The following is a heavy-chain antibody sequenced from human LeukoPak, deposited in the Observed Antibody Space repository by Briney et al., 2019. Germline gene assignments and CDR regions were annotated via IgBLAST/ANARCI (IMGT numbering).Heavy chain of an antibody. J-gene: IGHJ5*02. D-gene: IGHD2-2*01. CDR3: ARDVKYRGWWFDP. Sequence: GASVKVSCNASGYTLTSYYMHWVRQAPGQGLEWMGIINPSGGSTSYAQKFQGRVTMTRDTSTSTVYMELSSLRSEDTAVYYCARDVKYRGWWFDPWGQGTLVTVSS. CDR1: GYTLTSYY. CDR2: INPSGGST. V-gene: IGHV1-46*01.